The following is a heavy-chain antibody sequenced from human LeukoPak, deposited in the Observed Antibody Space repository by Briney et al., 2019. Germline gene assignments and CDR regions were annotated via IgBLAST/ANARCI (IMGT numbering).Heavy chain of an antibody. CDR1: GGSFSDYY. D-gene: IGHD3-22*01. V-gene: IGHV4-34*01. Sequence: SETLSLTCAVYGGSFSDYYWSWIRQPPGKGLEWIGEINHSGSTNYNPSLKSRVTISVDTSKNQFSLKLSSVTAADTAVYYCARFSEITMIVVVLGGWFDPWGQGTLVTVSS. CDR2: INHSGST. J-gene: IGHJ5*02. CDR3: ARFSEITMIVVVLGGWFDP.